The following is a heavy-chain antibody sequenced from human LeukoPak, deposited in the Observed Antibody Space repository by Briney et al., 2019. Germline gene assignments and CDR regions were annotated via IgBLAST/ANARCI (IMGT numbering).Heavy chain of an antibody. CDR3: ARLYGSGKTYFDY. Sequence: PSQTLSLTCAVSGGSIRSDNYYWNWIRQHPGKGLEWIGNIYYSGSTYYNPSLKSRVTLVVDTSKDQFSLQLTSVSTADTAVYYCARLYGSGKTYFDYGGQGTLVTVSS. V-gene: IGHV4-31*11. J-gene: IGHJ4*02. CDR2: IYYSGST. CDR1: GGSIRSDNYY. D-gene: IGHD3-10*01.